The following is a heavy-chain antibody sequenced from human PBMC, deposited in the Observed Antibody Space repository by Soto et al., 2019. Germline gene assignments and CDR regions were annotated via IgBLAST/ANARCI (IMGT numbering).Heavy chain of an antibody. D-gene: IGHD5-12*01. CDR2: ISGSGGST. V-gene: IGHV3-23*01. J-gene: IGHJ4*02. CDR3: AKDQYTYGYGVDSFDC. CDR1: GFSFVDYA. Sequence: EVQLLESGGGLVQPGGSLRLSCVASGFSFVDYAMTWVRQAPGKGLEWVSAISGSGGSTYYADAVRGRFTISRDHSKNTLFLQMDSLRVEDTAIYYCAKDQYTYGYGVDSFDCWGQGTLVSVSS.